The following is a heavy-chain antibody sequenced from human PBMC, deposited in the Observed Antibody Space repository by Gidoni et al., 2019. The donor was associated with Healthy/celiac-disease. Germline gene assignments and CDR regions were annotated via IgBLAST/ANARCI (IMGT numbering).Heavy chain of an antibody. V-gene: IGHV4-61*02. D-gene: IGHD6-19*01. CDR1: GGSISSGSYY. Sequence: QVQLQESGPGLVKPSQTLSLTCTVSGGSISSGSYYWSWIRQPAGKGLEWIGLIYTSGSTNYNPSLKSRVTISVDTSKNQFSLKLSSVTAADTAVYYCARLVGGWYGDYWGQGTLVTVSS. J-gene: IGHJ4*02. CDR2: IYTSGST. CDR3: ARLVGGWYGDY.